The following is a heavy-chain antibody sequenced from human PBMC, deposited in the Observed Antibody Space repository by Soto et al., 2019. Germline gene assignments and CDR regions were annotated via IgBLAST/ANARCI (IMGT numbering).Heavy chain of an antibody. CDR3: ARETCIGLRFLAFDI. V-gene: IGHV3-20*01. CDR2: INWNGGST. J-gene: IGHJ3*02. CDR1: GFTFDDYG. Sequence: GGSLRLSCAASGFTFDDYGMSWVRQAPGKGLEWVSGINWNGGSTGYADSVKGRFTISRDNAKNSLYLQMNSLRAEDTALYHCARETCIGLRFLAFDIWGQGTMVTVSS. D-gene: IGHD3-16*01.